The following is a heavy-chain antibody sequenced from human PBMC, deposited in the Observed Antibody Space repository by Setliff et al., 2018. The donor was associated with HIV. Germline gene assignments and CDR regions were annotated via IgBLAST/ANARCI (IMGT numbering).Heavy chain of an antibody. Sequence: SETLSLTCTVSGGSISSDDYYWNWIRQPPGKGLEWIGYIYYSGSTYYNPSLKSRVTISVDTSKNQFSLKLSSVTAADTAVYYCAREAHRHYFDYWGQGTLVTVSS. J-gene: IGHJ4*02. CDR1: GGSISSDDYY. V-gene: IGHV4-30-4*08. CDR2: IYYSGST. CDR3: AREAHRHYFDY.